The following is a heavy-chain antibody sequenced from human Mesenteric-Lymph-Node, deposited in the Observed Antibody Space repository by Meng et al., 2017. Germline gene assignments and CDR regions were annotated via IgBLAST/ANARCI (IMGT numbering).Heavy chain of an antibody. D-gene: IGHD6-19*01. CDR3: AREKRSSGWYGNVY. Sequence: ASVKVSCKASGYTFTSYGVTWVRQAPGQGLEWMGWISPYNGNTNYAQKFQGRVTITTDKSTSTAYMELRSLTSDDTAVYYCAREKRSSGWYGNVYWGQGTLVTVSS. CDR2: ISPYNGNT. V-gene: IGHV1-18*01. CDR1: GYTFTSYG. J-gene: IGHJ4*02.